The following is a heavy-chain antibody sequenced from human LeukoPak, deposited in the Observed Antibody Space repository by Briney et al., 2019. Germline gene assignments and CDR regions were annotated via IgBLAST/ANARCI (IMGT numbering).Heavy chain of an antibody. V-gene: IGHV4-34*01. CDR1: GGSFSGYY. J-gene: IGHJ4*02. CDR3: AREATAPHYYDSSGYLSLYFDY. D-gene: IGHD3-22*01. Sequence: SETLSLTCAVYGGSFSGYYWSWIRQPPGKGLEWIGEINHSGSTNYNPSLKSRVTISVDTSKNQFSLKLSSVTAADTAVYYCAREATAPHYYDSSGYLSLYFDYWGQGTLVTVSS. CDR2: INHSGST.